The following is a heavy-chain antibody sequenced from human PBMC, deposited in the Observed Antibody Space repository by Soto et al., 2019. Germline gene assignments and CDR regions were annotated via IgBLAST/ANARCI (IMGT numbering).Heavy chain of an antibody. D-gene: IGHD5-12*01. V-gene: IGHV4-31*03. Sequence: QVQLQESGPGLVKPSQTLSLTCTVSGGSISSGGYYWSWIRQHPGKGLEWIGYIYYSGSTYSNPSLKSRVTISVDTSKNQFSLKLSSVTAADTAVYYCARVTRRDGYNLFDYWGQGTLVTVSS. CDR3: ARVTRRDGYNLFDY. CDR1: GGSISSGGYY. J-gene: IGHJ4*02. CDR2: IYYSGST.